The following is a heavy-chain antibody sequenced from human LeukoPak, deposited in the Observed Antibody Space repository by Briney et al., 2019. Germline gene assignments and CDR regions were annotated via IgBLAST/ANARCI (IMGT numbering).Heavy chain of an antibody. Sequence: PGRSLRLSCAASGFTFDDYAMHWVRQAPGKGLEWVSGISWNSGTIGYADSVKGRFTISRDNAKNSLYLQMNGLRAEDTAVYYCAKDGGYCSGGSCYSTYADYWGQGTLVTVSS. V-gene: IGHV3-9*01. J-gene: IGHJ4*02. D-gene: IGHD2-15*01. CDR2: ISWNSGTI. CDR3: AKDGGYCSGGSCYSTYADY. CDR1: GFTFDDYA.